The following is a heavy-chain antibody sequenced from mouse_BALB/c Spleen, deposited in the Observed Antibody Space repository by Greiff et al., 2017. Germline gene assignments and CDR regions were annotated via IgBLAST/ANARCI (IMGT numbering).Heavy chain of an antibody. Sequence: VQLQQSGPELVKPGASVKIPCKASGYTFTDYNMDWVKQSHGKSLEWIGDINPNNGGTIYNQKFKGKATLTVDKSSSTAYMELRSLTSEDTAVYYCARRGSITTVVRGFAYWGQGTLVTVSA. J-gene: IGHJ3*01. V-gene: IGHV1-18*01. D-gene: IGHD1-1*01. CDR1: GYTFTDYN. CDR2: INPNNGGT. CDR3: ARRGSITTVVRGFAY.